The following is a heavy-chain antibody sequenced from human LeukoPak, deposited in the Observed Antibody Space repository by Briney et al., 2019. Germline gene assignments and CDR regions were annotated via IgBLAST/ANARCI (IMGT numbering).Heavy chain of an antibody. V-gene: IGHV5-51*01. Sequence: GESLKISCKVSGYNFNNYWIAWVRPMPGKGLEWMGIIYPGDSDTRYSPSFQGQVTISADKSITTAYLQWSSLKASDTAIYYCARYLHYATFFDYWGQGTLVTVSS. CDR1: GYNFNNYW. J-gene: IGHJ4*02. CDR2: IYPGDSDT. CDR3: ARYLHYATFFDY. D-gene: IGHD3-16*01.